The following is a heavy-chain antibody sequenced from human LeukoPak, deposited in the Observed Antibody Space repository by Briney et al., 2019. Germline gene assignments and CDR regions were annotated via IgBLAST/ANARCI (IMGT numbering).Heavy chain of an antibody. J-gene: IGHJ6*02. CDR1: GFTFSNAW. CDR2: INHNGNVN. D-gene: IGHD3-16*01. CDR3: ARGGGLDV. V-gene: IGHV3-7*03. Sequence: GGSLRLSCVVSGFTFSNAWMNWVRQAPGKGLEWVASINHNGNVNYYVDSVKGRFTISRDNAKNSLYLQMSNLRAEGTAVYFCARGGGLDVWGQGATVTVSS.